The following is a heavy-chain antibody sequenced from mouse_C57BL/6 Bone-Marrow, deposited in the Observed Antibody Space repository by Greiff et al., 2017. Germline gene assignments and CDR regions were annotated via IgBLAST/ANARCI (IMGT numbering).Heavy chain of an antibody. CDR1: GYTFTDYY. V-gene: IGHV1-19*01. D-gene: IGHD1-1*01. CDR2: INPYNGGT. Sequence: VQLQQSGPVLVKPGASVKMSCKASGYTFTDYYMNWVKQSHGKSLEWIGVINPYNGGTSYNQKFKDKATLTADKSSSTAYMQLSSLTSEDSAVYYCAGRDYYGSSPFAYWGQGTLVTVSA. J-gene: IGHJ3*01. CDR3: AGRDYYGSSPFAY.